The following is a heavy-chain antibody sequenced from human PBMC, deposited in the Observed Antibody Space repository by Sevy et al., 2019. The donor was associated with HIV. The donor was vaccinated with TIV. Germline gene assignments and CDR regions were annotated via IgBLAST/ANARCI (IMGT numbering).Heavy chain of an antibody. Sequence: GGSLRLSCAASGFTFSSYAMHWVRQAPGKGLEWVAVISYDGSNKYYAASVKGRFTISRDNSKNTPYLQMNSLRAEDTAVYYCARDGQGFDYWGQGTLVTVSS. V-gene: IGHV3-30-3*01. CDR2: ISYDGSNK. CDR1: GFTFSSYA. CDR3: ARDGQGFDY. J-gene: IGHJ4*02.